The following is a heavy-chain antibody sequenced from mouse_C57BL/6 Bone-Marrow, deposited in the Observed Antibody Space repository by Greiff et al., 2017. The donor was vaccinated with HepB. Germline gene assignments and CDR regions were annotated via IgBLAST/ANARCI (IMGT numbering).Heavy chain of an antibody. D-gene: IGHD1-1*01. CDR1: GYTFTSYW. Sequence: VQLKQPGAELVRPGTSVKLSCKASGYTFTSYWMHWVKQRPGQGLEWIGVIDPSDSYTNYNQKFKGKATLTVDTSSSTAYMQLSSLTSEDSAVYYCARPGSLYYFDYWGQGTTLTVSS. CDR2: IDPSDSYT. CDR3: ARPGSLYYFDY. V-gene: IGHV1-59*01. J-gene: IGHJ2*01.